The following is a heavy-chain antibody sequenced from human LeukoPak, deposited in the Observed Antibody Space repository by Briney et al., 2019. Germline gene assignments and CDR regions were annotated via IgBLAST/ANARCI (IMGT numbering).Heavy chain of an antibody. J-gene: IGHJ6*02. CDR3: ARDRGIGRGYYYYGMDV. Sequence: SETLSLTCTVSGGSISSYYWSWIRQPAGKGLEWIGRIYTSGSTNYNPSLKSRVTMSVDTSKNQFSLKLSSVTAADTAVYYCARDRGIGRGYYYYGMDVWGQGTTVTVSS. V-gene: IGHV4-4*07. D-gene: IGHD6-13*01. CDR1: GGSISSYY. CDR2: IYTSGST.